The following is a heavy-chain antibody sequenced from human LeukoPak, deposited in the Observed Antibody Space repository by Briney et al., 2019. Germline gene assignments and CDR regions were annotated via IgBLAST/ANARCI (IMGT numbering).Heavy chain of an antibody. D-gene: IGHD4-11*01. J-gene: IGHJ6*02. Sequence: GGSLRLSCAASGFTFSSYSMNWVRQAPGKGLEWVSSISSSSSYIYYADSVKGRFTISRDNAKNSLYLQMNSLRAEDTAVYYCARAPHYSNYGPYYYGMDVWGQGTTVTVSS. CDR3: ARAPHYSNYGPYYYGMDV. V-gene: IGHV3-21*01. CDR1: GFTFSSYS. CDR2: ISSSSSYI.